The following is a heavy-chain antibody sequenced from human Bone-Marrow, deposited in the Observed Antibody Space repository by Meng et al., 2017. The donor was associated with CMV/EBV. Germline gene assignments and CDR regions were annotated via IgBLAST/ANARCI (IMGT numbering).Heavy chain of an antibody. D-gene: IGHD3-22*01. Sequence: GESLKISCAASGFTFSSYSMNWVRQAPGKGLEWVSSISSSTSYIYYADSVKGRFTISRDNAKNSLYLQMNSLRAEDTAVYYCATPPGDYYDSSGYFSWGQGTLVTVSS. J-gene: IGHJ4*02. CDR1: GFTFSSYS. CDR2: ISSSTSYI. V-gene: IGHV3-21*01. CDR3: ATPPGDYYDSSGYFS.